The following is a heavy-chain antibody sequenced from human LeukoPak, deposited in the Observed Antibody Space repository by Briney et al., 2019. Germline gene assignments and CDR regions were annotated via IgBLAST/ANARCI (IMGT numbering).Heavy chain of an antibody. V-gene: IGHV3-21*01. Sequence: GGSLRLSCAASGFTFSSYSMNWVRQALGKGLEWVSSISSNSSYIYYADSVKGRFTISRDNAKNSLYLQMNSLRAEDTAVYYCARDIAVAGRNFDYWGQGTLVTVSS. D-gene: IGHD6-19*01. CDR2: ISSNSSYI. CDR1: GFTFSSYS. J-gene: IGHJ4*02. CDR3: ARDIAVAGRNFDY.